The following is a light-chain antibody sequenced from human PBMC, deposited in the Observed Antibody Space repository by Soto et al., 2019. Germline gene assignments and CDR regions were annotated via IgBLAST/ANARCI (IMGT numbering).Light chain of an antibody. CDR1: SSDVGGYNY. CDR2: EVS. J-gene: IGLJ3*02. V-gene: IGLV2-14*01. Sequence: QSALTQPASVSGXPGQSITIXCTGTSSDVGGYNYVSWYQQHPGKAPKLMIYEVSNRPSGVSNRFSGSKSGNTASLTISGLQAEDEADYYCSSYTSSSTPWVFGGGTKLTVL. CDR3: SSYTSSSTPWV.